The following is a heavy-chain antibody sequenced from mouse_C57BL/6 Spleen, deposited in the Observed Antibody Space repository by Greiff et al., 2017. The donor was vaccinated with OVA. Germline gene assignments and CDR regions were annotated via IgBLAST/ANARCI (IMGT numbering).Heavy chain of an antibody. J-gene: IGHJ1*03. CDR1: GYAFSSYW. Sequence: VQLQQSGAELVKPGASVKISCKASGYAFSSYWMNWVKQRPGKGLEWIGQIYPGDGDTNYNGKFKGKATLTADKSSSTAYMQLSSLTSEDSAVYFCARGDGSSSYWYFDVWGTGTTVTVSS. V-gene: IGHV1-80*01. CDR2: IYPGDGDT. CDR3: ARGDGSSSYWYFDV. D-gene: IGHD1-1*01.